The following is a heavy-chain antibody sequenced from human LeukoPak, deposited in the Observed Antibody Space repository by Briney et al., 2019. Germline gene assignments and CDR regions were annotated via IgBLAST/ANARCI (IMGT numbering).Heavy chain of an antibody. Sequence: GGSLRLSCAASGFTFSSYAMSWVRQAPGKGLEWVSAISGSGGSTYYADSVRGRLTISRDNSKTTLYLQMNSLRAEDTALYYCAKSEIVGATNYYGMDVWGQGTTVTVSS. CDR3: AKSEIVGATNYYGMDV. V-gene: IGHV3-23*01. D-gene: IGHD1-26*01. CDR2: ISGSGGST. CDR1: GFTFSSYA. J-gene: IGHJ6*02.